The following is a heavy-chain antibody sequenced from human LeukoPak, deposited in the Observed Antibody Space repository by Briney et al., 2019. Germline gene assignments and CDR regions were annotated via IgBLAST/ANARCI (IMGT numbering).Heavy chain of an antibody. CDR2: ISYSGST. D-gene: IGHD2-15*01. CDR1: GGSVSSGTYY. Sequence: TSETLSLTCTVSGGSVSSGTYYWTWIRQPPGKGLEWIGYISYSGSTNYNPSLKSRVTISVDTFKSQFSLNLSSVTAADTAVYYCARRGSGGRSFDIWGQGTMVTVSS. CDR3: ARRGSGGRSFDI. J-gene: IGHJ3*02. V-gene: IGHV4-61*01.